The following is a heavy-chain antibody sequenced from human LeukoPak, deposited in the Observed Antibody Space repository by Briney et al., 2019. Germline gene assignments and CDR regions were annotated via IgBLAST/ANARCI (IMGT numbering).Heavy chain of an antibody. CDR1: GFTFSNYG. J-gene: IGHJ4*02. Sequence: GGSLRLSCAASGFTFSNYGIHRVREAPGKGLEWGTFIRSDGSNKYYADSVKGRFTISRDNSKNMLYLEMNSLSTEDTAVYYCAKVRYCSGVNCYPDDNWGQGTLVTVSS. CDR3: AKVRYCSGVNCYPDDN. V-gene: IGHV3-30*02. D-gene: IGHD2-15*01. CDR2: IRSDGSNK.